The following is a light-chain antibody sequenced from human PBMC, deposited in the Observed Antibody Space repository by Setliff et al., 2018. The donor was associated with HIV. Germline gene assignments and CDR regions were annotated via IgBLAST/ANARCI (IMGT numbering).Light chain of an antibody. V-gene: IGLV2-14*01. CDR3: SSYTSTTSPHVV. CDR2: DVS. Sequence: SVLAQPASVSGSPGQSITISCTGTSSDVGGYNYVSWYQQYPGKAPKLLIYDVSNRPSGVSNRFSGSKSGNTASLTISGLQAEDEADYSCSSYTSTTSPHVVFGGGTQLTVL. J-gene: IGLJ2*01. CDR1: SSDVGGYNY.